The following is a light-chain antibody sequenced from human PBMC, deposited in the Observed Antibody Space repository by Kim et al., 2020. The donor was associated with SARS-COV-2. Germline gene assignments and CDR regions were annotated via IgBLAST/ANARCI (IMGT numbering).Light chain of an antibody. J-gene: IGKJ4*01. CDR3: QKYNSAPPLT. V-gene: IGKV1-27*01. Sequence: DIQMTQSPSSLSASVGDRVTITCRASQGISNYLAWYQQKPGKVPKLLIYAASTLQSGVPSRLSGSGSGTDFTLTISSLQPEDVATYYCQKYNSAPPLTFGGGTKVDIK. CDR2: AAS. CDR1: QGISNY.